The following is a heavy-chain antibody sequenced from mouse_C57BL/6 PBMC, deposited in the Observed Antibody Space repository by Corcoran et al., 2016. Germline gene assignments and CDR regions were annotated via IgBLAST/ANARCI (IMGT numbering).Heavy chain of an antibody. J-gene: IGHJ4*01. CDR3: ARFGGYDDDYAMDY. D-gene: IGHD2-2*01. V-gene: IGHV1-85*01. CDR2: IYPRDGST. CDR1: GYTFTRYD. Sequence: QVQLQQSGPELVKPGASVKLSCKASGYTFTRYDINWVKQRPGPVLEWIGWIYPRDGSTKYNEKFKGKATLTLDTSSSTAYMELHSLTSEDSAVYFCARFGGYDDDYAMDYWGQGTSVTVSS.